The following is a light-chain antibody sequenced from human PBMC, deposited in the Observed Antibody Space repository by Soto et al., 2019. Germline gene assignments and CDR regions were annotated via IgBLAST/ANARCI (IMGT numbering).Light chain of an antibody. CDR2: DAS. CDR1: QSVSSY. CDR3: QQRSNWPRT. Sequence: IVLTQSPATLSLTPGERAPLSSRASQSVSSYLAWYQQKPGQAPRLLNYDASNRATGISARFSGSGSGTDFTLTISSLEAEDFVVYYCQQRSNWPRTFGQGSRVDIK. J-gene: IGKJ1*01. V-gene: IGKV3-11*01.